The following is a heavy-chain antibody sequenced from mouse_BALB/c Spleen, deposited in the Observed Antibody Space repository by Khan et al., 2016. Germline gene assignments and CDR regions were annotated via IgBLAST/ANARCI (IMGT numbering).Heavy chain of an antibody. CDR1: GYTFTNFW. CDR2: IYPGDGDT. Sequence: QVQLKESGAELARPGASVKLSCKASGYTFTNFWIQWVKQRPGQGLEWIGAIYPGDGDTKYTQKFRGKATLTADKSSSTAFMQLSSLSSEDSAVYDCARGRVDLFTYWGQGTLVTVSA. CDR3: ARGRVDLFTY. V-gene: IGHV1-87*01. J-gene: IGHJ3*01.